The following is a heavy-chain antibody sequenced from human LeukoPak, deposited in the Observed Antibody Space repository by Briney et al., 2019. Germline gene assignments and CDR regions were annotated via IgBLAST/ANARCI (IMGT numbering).Heavy chain of an antibody. CDR3: ARESNLSWFDP. J-gene: IGHJ5*02. V-gene: IGHV3-30-3*01. CDR2: ISYDGSNK. CDR1: GFTFSSYA. Sequence: PGGSLRLSCAASGFTFSSYAMHWVRQAPGKGLEWVAVISYDGSNKYYADSVKGRFTISRDNSKNTLYLQMNSLRAEDTAVYYCARESNLSWFDPWGQGTLVTVSS. D-gene: IGHD1-14*01.